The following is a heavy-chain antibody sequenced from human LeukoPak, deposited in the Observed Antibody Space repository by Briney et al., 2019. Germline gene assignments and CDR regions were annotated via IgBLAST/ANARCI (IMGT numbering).Heavy chain of an antibody. J-gene: IGHJ4*02. CDR2: ISSSSSTI. Sequence: GGSLRLSCAASGFTFSSYSMNWVRQAPGKGLEWVSYISSSSSTIYYADSVKGRFTISRDNAKNSLYLQMNSLRAEDTAVYYCARDGPRIKCSGSYPPDYWGQGTLVTVSS. D-gene: IGHD1-26*01. V-gene: IGHV3-48*04. CDR3: ARDGPRIKCSGSYPPDY. CDR1: GFTFSSYS.